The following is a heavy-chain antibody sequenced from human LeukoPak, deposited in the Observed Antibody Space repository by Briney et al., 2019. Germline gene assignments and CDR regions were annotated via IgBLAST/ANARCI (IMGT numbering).Heavy chain of an antibody. CDR2: IIPIFGTA. Sequence: ASVKDSCKASGGTFSSYAISWVRQAPGQGLEWMGGIIPIFGTANYAQKFQGRVTITADESTSTAYMELSSLRSEDTAVYYCARGHVGYREYYYYGMDVWGQGTTVTVSS. CDR3: ARGHVGYREYYYYGMDV. J-gene: IGHJ6*02. V-gene: IGHV1-69*01. D-gene: IGHD6-13*01. CDR1: GGTFSSYA.